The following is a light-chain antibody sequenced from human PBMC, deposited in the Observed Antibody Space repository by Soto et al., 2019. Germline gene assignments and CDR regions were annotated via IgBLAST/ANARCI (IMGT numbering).Light chain of an antibody. CDR2: DVS. V-gene: IGLV2-14*01. CDR3: SSYTSSSTLV. CDR1: SSDVGGYSY. J-gene: IGLJ2*01. Sequence: QSALTQPASVSGSPGQSITISCTGTSSDVGGYSYVSWYQQHPGKAPKLMIYDVSNRPSGVSNRFSGSESGNTASLTISGLQAEDEADYYCSSYTSSSTLVFGGGTKVTVL.